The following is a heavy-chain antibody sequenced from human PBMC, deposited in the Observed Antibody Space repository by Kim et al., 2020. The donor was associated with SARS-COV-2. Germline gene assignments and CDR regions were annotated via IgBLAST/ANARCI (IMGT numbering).Heavy chain of an antibody. V-gene: IGHV4-39*01. D-gene: IGHD5-12*01. J-gene: IGHJ4*02. Sequence: SETLSLTCTVSGGSISSSSYYWGWIRQPPGKGLEWIGSIYYSGSTYYNPSLKSRVTISVDTSKNQFSLKLSSVTAADTAVYYCARHAGYSGYDNFDYWGQGTLVTVSS. CDR3: ARHAGYSGYDNFDY. CDR1: GGSISSSSYY. CDR2: IYYSGST.